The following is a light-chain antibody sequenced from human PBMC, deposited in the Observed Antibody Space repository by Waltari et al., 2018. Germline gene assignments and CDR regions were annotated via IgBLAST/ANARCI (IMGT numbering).Light chain of an antibody. J-gene: IGLJ2*01. CDR1: SSDVGGYNY. CDR3: SSYAGSNTVV. Sequence: QSALTQPPSASGSPGQSVTIPCTGTSSDVGGYNYVSWYQQHPGEAPKLIIYEVSKRPSGVPDRFSGSKSGNTASLTVSGLQAEDEADYYCSSYAGSNTVVFGGGTKLTVL. CDR2: EVS. V-gene: IGLV2-8*01.